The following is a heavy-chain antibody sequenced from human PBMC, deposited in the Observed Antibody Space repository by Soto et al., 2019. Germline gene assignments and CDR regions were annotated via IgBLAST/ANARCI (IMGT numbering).Heavy chain of an antibody. J-gene: IGHJ4*02. V-gene: IGHV3-23*01. CDR1: GFAFSSYG. CDR3: ATTKFRGSRWP. D-gene: IGHD6-13*01. CDR2: ISGSGGST. Sequence: GPLIRYSAASGFAFSSYGMSWVRQAPGKGLEWVSAISGSGGSTYYADSVKGRFTISRDNSKNTLYLQMNSLRAQHTAVYYCATTKFRGSRWPWGQGTMV.